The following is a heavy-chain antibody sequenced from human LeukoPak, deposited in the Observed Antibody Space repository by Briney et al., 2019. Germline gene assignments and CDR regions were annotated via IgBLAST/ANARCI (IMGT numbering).Heavy chain of an antibody. J-gene: IGHJ4*02. V-gene: IGHV1-18*01. Sequence: ASVKVSCKTSGYSFSHYGISWWRQAPGQGLEWVGWISAFNYIIEYAQKFQGRVTMTQDTATSTAYMELRSLTSDDTAVFYCTRGSSISVQGDTWGQGTLVSVSS. CDR1: GYSFSHYG. D-gene: IGHD3-16*01. CDR2: ISAFNYII. CDR3: TRGSSISVQGDT.